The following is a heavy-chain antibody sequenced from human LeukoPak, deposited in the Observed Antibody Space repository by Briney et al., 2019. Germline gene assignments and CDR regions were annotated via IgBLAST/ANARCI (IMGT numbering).Heavy chain of an antibody. CDR2: ISSSGSTI. Sequence: GGSLRLSCAASGFTFSDYGMSWVRQAPGKGLEWVSYISSSGSTIYYADSVKGRFTNSRDNAKNSLYLQMNSLRAEDTAVYYCAELGITMIGGVWGKGTTVTISS. V-gene: IGHV3-48*03. J-gene: IGHJ6*04. CDR3: AELGITMIGGV. CDR1: GFTFSDYG. D-gene: IGHD3-10*02.